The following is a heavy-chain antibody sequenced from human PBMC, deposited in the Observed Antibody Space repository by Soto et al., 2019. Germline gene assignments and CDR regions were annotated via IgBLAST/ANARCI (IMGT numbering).Heavy chain of an antibody. V-gene: IGHV3-23*01. D-gene: IGHD3-22*01. CDR2: IRGGGDST. CDR3: AKGYYDNSGPEDS. Sequence: EVQLLESGGDLVQTGGSPRLSCAASGFTFTSYAMSWVRQAPGKGLEWVSAIRGGGDSTYYADSVKGRFTISRDNSKNTLYLHMNSLRAEDTAVYYCAKGYYDNSGPEDSWGQGTLVTVSS. CDR1: GFTFTSYA. J-gene: IGHJ4*02.